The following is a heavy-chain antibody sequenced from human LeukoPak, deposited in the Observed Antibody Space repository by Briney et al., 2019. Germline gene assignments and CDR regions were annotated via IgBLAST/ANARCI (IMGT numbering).Heavy chain of an antibody. J-gene: IGHJ3*02. Sequence: GGSLRLSCAASGFTFSTYDMQWVSQAPGKRLEWVSGINRSGRTYYTDSVKGRFTISRDNSKNTLYLQMNSLRAEDTAVYYCAKGGYFAFETWGQGTMVAVSS. V-gene: IGHV3-23*01. CDR2: INRSGRT. CDR1: GFTFSTYD. D-gene: IGHD2-2*03. CDR3: AKGGYFAFET.